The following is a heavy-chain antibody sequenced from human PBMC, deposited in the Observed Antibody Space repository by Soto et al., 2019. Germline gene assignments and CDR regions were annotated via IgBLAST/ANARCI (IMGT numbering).Heavy chain of an antibody. D-gene: IGHD5-12*01. V-gene: IGHV4-39*01. CDR3: ARGDGYNNYFDY. Sequence: QLQLQESGPGLVKPSETLSLTCTVSGGSISSSSYYWGWIRQPPGKGLEWIGSIYYSGSTYYNPSLKSRVTISVDTSKNQFSLKLSSVTAADTAVYYCARGDGYNNYFDYWGQGTLVTVSS. J-gene: IGHJ4*02. CDR1: GGSISSSSYY. CDR2: IYYSGST.